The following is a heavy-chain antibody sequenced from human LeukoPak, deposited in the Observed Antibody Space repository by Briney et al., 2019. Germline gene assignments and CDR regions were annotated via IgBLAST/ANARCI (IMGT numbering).Heavy chain of an antibody. CDR2: IDHSGST. J-gene: IGHJ4*02. Sequence: PSETLSLTCTVSGGSISSRSYYWGWIRQPPGKGLEWIGEIDHSGSTNYNPSLKSRVTISLDTSKNQFSLKLSSVTAADTAVYFCARGHRRVVGATTRYYFDYWGQGNLFTVSS. V-gene: IGHV4-39*07. CDR1: GGSISSRSYY. D-gene: IGHD1-26*01. CDR3: ARGHRRVVGATTRYYFDY.